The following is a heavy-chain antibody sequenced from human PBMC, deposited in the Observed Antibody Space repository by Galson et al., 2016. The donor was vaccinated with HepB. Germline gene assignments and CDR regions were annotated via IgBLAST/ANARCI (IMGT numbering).Heavy chain of an antibody. D-gene: IGHD2-21*01. CDR1: GYSFTGHW. J-gene: IGHJ4*02. CDR2: INPSDSYT. CDR3: ARHMSRAFDY. V-gene: IGHV5-10-1*01. Sequence: QSGAEVKKSGESLRISCKGSGYSFTGHWISWVRQMPGTGLEWMGTINPSDSYTNYSPSFQGHVTLSTDKSISTAYLQWSSLKASDTAMYYCARHMSRAFDYWGQGTLVTVSS.